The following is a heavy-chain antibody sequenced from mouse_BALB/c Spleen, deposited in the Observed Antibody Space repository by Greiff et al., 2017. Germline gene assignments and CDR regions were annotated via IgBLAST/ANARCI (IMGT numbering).Heavy chain of an antibody. Sequence: LVESGPAVIKPSQSLSLTCIVSGFSITSSSYCWHWIRQTRGNGLEWMGRICDEGSIYYSPSIKSRSTISRDTSLNKFFIQLSSVTNEDTAMYYCSRENHYYGSSYWYFDVLVAWTTVTVSS. CDR3: SRENHYYGSSYWYFDV. J-gene: IGHJ1*01. V-gene: IGHV12-1-1*01. D-gene: IGHD1-1*01. CDR2: ICDEGSI. CDR1: GFSITSSSYC.